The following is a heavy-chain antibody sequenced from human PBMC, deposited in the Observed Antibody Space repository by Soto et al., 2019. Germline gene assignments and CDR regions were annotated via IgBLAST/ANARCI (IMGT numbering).Heavy chain of an antibody. CDR3: ARDNPPFDP. CDR1: GYTFINYG. J-gene: IGHJ5*02. Sequence: QVQLVQSGAEVKKPGSSVKVSCKASGYTFINYGISWVRQAPGQGLEWMGRISAYNGNTKYAQKLQGRVTVTTETSTSTAYMELRSLRSDDTAEYYCARDNPPFDPWGHGTLVTVSS. CDR2: ISAYNGNT. V-gene: IGHV1-18*01.